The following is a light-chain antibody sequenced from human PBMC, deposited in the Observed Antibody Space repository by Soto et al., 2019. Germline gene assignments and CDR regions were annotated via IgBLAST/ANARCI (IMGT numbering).Light chain of an antibody. Sequence: QSALTQPASVSASPGQSITISCIGTSSDIGGYSYVSWYQQHPGKAPKLLIRDVNYRPSGISARFSGSKSGNTASLTISGLQTEDEADYYCASYTSSNTYVFGTGTKVTVL. V-gene: IGLV2-14*03. CDR2: DVN. J-gene: IGLJ1*01. CDR3: ASYTSSNTYV. CDR1: SSDIGGYSY.